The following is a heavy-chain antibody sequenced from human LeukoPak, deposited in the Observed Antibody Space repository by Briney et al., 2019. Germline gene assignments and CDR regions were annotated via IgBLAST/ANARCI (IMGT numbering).Heavy chain of an antibody. D-gene: IGHD5-18*01. V-gene: IGHV1-46*01. CDR1: GYTFINYY. CDR2: INPSGGST. CDR3: AKGDSYGPQGLFDY. J-gene: IGHJ4*02. Sequence: ASVKVSCKASGYTFINYYIHWVRQAPGQGLEWMGIINPSGGSTTYPQKFQGRVTMTRGMSTSTVYMDLSSLRSEDTAVYYCAKGDSYGPQGLFDYWGQGTLVTVSS.